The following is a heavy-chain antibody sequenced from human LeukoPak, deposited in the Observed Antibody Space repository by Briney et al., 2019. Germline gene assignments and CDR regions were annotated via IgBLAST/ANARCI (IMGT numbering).Heavy chain of an antibody. J-gene: IGHJ4*02. D-gene: IGHD3-3*01. CDR3: AKVYDFWTGGRADY. V-gene: IGHV3-11*04. CDR1: GFKFSDSY. CDR2: ITSGGTTM. Sequence: GGSLRLSCVASGFKFSDSYMNWIRQAPGKGLEWISYITSGGTTMYYADSVKGRFTVSRDNAKNSLHLQMNSLRAEDTAVYYCAKVYDFWTGGRADYWGQGTLVTVSS.